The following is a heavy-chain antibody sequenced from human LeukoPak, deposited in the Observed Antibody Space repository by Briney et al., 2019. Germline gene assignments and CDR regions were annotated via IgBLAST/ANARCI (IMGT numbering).Heavy chain of an antibody. CDR1: GFTFDDYA. Sequence: GGSLRLSCAASGFTFDDYAMHWVRQAPGKGLEWVSGISWNSGSIGYADSVKGRFTISRDNAKNSLYLQMNSLRAEDTAVYYCARDPPYSDSSGYYYDYWGQGTLVTVSS. V-gene: IGHV3-9*01. CDR3: ARDPPYSDSSGYYYDY. J-gene: IGHJ4*02. D-gene: IGHD3-22*01. CDR2: ISWNSGSI.